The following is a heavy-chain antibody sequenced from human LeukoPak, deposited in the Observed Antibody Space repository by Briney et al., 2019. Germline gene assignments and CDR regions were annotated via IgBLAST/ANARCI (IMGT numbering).Heavy chain of an antibody. CDR3: ARRGSGYYFDY. Sequence: GESLKISCKGSGXSFTSYWVGWVRQLPGKGLEWMGIIYRGDSNTRYSPSFQGQVTISADKSISTAYLQWSSLKASDTAMYYCARRGSGYYFDYWGQGTLVTVSS. V-gene: IGHV5-51*01. D-gene: IGHD3-22*01. CDR2: IYRGDSNT. CDR1: GXSFTSYW. J-gene: IGHJ4*02.